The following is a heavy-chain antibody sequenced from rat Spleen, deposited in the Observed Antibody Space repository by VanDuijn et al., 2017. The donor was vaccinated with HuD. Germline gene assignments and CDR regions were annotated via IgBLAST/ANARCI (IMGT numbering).Heavy chain of an antibody. D-gene: IGHD1-10*01. CDR3: TSNNLDY. CDR2: ISYDGSST. Sequence: EVQLVESGGGLVQPGRSLKLSCAASGFTFSDYNMAWVRQAPKKGLEWVATISYDGSSTYYRDSVKGRFTISRDNAKSTLYLQMNSLRSEDTATYYCTSNNLDYWGQGVMVTVSS. J-gene: IGHJ2*01. CDR1: GFTFSDYN. V-gene: IGHV5-7*01.